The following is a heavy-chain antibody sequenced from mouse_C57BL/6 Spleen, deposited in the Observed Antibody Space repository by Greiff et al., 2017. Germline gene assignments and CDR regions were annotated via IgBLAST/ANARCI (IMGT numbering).Heavy chain of an antibody. CDR1: GYSITSGYY. J-gene: IGHJ1*03. CDR2: ISYDGSN. D-gene: IGHD1-1*01. V-gene: IGHV3-6*01. Sequence: EVHLVESGPGLVKPSQSLSLTCSVTGYSITSGYYWNWIRQFPGNKLEWMGYISYDGSNNYNPSLKNRISITRDTSKNQFFLKLNSVTTEDTATYYCARTGTTVEWYFDVWGTGTTVTVSS. CDR3: ARTGTTVEWYFDV.